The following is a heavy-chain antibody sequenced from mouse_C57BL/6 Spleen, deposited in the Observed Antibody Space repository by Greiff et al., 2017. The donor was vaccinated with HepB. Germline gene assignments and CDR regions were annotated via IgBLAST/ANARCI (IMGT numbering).Heavy chain of an antibody. V-gene: IGHV1-4*01. J-gene: IGHJ3*01. CDR3: ARSWDRVFAY. Sequence: VKLQESGAELARPGASVKMSCKASGYTFTSYTMHWVKQRPGQGLEWIGYINPSSGYTKYNQKFKDKATLTADKSSSTAYMQLSSLTSEDSAVYYCARSWDRVFAYWGQGTLVTVSA. CDR1: GYTFTSYT. CDR2: INPSSGYT. D-gene: IGHD4-1*01.